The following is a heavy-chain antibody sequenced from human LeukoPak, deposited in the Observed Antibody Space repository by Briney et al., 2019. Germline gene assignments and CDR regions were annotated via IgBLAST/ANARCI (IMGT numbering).Heavy chain of an antibody. J-gene: IGHJ5*02. CDR2: IIPILGIA. Sequence: SVKVSCKASGGTFSSYAISWVRQAPGQGLEWMGRIIPILGIANYARKFQGRVTITADKSTSTAYMELSSLRSEDTAVYYCARASSSWYNWFDPWGQGTLVTVSS. CDR3: ARASSSWYNWFDP. V-gene: IGHV1-69*04. CDR1: GGTFSSYA. D-gene: IGHD6-13*01.